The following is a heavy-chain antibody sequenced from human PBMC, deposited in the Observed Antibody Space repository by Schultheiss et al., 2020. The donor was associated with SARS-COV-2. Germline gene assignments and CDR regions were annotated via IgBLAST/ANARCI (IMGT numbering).Heavy chain of an antibody. CDR1: GGTFSSYA. V-gene: IGHV1-2*02. J-gene: IGHJ4*02. Sequence: ASVKVSCKASGGTFSSYAISWVRQAPGQGLEWMGWINPNSGGTNYAQKFQGRVTMTRDTSISTAYMELSRLRSDDTAVYYCARDQGGATGYWGQGTLVTVSS. CDR3: ARDQGGATGY. D-gene: IGHD1-26*01. CDR2: INPNSGGT.